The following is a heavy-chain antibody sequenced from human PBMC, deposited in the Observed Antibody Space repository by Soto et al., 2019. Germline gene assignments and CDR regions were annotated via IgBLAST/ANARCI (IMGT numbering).Heavy chain of an antibody. CDR3: VTSLNYDFWRDGGRHYYFDY. CDR2: IYHSGST. CDR1: GGSISSSYW. V-gene: IGHV4-4*02. J-gene: IGHJ4*02. D-gene: IGHD3-3*01. Sequence: SETLSLTCAVSGGSISSSYWWNWVRQPPGKGLEWIGKIYHSGSTNYNPSLKNRVTISVDKSNNQFSLRLSSVSAADTAVYFCVTSLNYDFWRDGGRHYYFDYWGQGTLVTVSS.